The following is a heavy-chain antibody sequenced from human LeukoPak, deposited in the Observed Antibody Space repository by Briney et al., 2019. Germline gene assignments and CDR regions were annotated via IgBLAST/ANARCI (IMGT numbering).Heavy chain of an antibody. CDR1: GFTFSSYS. Sequence: GGSLRLSCAASGFTFSSYSMNWVRQAPGKGLEWVSSISSSSSYIYYADSVKGRFTISRDNAKNSLYLQMNSLRAEDTAVYYCAREGGYDGAFDYWGQGTLVTVSS. J-gene: IGHJ4*02. V-gene: IGHV3-21*04. CDR2: ISSSSSYI. D-gene: IGHD5-12*01. CDR3: AREGGYDGAFDY.